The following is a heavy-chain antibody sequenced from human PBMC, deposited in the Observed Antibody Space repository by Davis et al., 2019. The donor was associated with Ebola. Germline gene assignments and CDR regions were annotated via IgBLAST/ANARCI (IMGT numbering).Heavy chain of an antibody. V-gene: IGHV4-59*01. CDR1: GGSIKTYY. CDR2: IYYSGGT. D-gene: IGHD1-1*01. Sequence: SETLSLTCSVSGGSIKTYYWNWIRQPPGKGLEWIGSIYYSGGTDYNPSVRSRVTISIDTSKSQVSLRLTSVTAADTAIYYCARDPSVRHAPERGGGWFDPWGQGTRVTVSS. J-gene: IGHJ5*02. CDR3: ARDPSVRHAPERGGGWFDP.